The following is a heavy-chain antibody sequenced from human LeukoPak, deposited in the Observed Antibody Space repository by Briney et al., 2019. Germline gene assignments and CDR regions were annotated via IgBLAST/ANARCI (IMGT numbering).Heavy chain of an antibody. CDR3: ASTHSGSYDADEDAFDI. D-gene: IGHD1-26*01. V-gene: IGHV1-2*02. J-gene: IGHJ3*02. CDR2: INPNSGGT. Sequence: ASVKVSCKASGYTFTGYYMHWVRQAPGQELEWMGWINPNSGGTNYAQKFQGRVTITRDTSISTAYMELSRLRSDDAAAYYCASTHSGSYDADEDAFDIWGQGTMVTVSS. CDR1: GYTFTGYY.